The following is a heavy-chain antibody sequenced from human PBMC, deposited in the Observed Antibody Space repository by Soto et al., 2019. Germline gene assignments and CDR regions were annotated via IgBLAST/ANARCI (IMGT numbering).Heavy chain of an antibody. Sequence: QVQLVQSGAEVKKPGSSVKVSCKASGGTFSSYSINWVRQAPGQGLEWMGRITPILGIANYAQKFQGRVTITADKSTITAYMELSSLRSEDTAVYYCARDPYGDYSGYWGQGTLVTVSS. V-gene: IGHV1-69*08. J-gene: IGHJ4*02. CDR2: ITPILGIA. CDR1: GGTFSSYS. CDR3: ARDPYGDYSGY. D-gene: IGHD4-17*01.